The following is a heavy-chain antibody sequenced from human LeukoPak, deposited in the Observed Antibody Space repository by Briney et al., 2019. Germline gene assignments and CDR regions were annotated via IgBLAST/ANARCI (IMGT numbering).Heavy chain of an antibody. CDR1: GFTFSSYC. J-gene: IGHJ4*02. CDR2: ISYDGSNK. D-gene: IGHD4/OR15-4a*01. Sequence: GGSLRLSCAASGFTFSSYCMHWVRQAPGKGLEWVAVISYDGSNKYYADSVKGRFTISRDNSKNTLYLQMNSLRAEDTAVYYCAKVSHPNSNFDYWGQGTLVTVSS. V-gene: IGHV3-30*18. CDR3: AKVSHPNSNFDY.